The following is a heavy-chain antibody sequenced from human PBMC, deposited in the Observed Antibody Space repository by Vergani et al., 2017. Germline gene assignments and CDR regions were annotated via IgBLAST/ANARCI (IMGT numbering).Heavy chain of an antibody. CDR1: GYSLTELT. V-gene: IGHV1-24*01. D-gene: IGHD3-22*01. CDR2: FDPEHGEV. J-gene: IGHJ4*02. Sequence: QVQLVQSGSEVRKPGASVKVSCQVSGYSLTELTIHWVRQAPGKGLEWMGGFDPEHGEVTFAHHIQGRVTVTENRSTDTAYMKLSSLRQEDTALYYCAIVTGYYDSSGYYFDYWGQGTLVTVSS. CDR3: AIVTGYYDSSGYYFDY.